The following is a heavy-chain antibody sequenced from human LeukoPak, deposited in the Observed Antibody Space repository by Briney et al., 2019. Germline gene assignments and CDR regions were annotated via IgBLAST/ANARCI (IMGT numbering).Heavy chain of an antibody. CDR2: AYSGDNT. CDR1: GFAVSSNY. D-gene: IGHD6-6*01. CDR3: ARDAANSIAARYDY. J-gene: IGHJ4*02. Sequence: LTGGSLRLSCAASGFAVSSNYMSWVRQAPGKGLEWVSVAYSGDNTYYAASVRGRFTISRDNSKNTLYLRMNSLRPEDTAVYFCARDAANSIAARYDYWGQGTLVTVSS. V-gene: IGHV3-53*01.